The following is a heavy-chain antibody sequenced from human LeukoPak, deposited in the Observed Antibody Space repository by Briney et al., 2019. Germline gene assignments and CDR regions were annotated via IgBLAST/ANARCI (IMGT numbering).Heavy chain of an antibody. CDR3: AKDLSPDYYDSSGYLTGTTEYFQH. D-gene: IGHD3-22*01. CDR1: GFTFSIYA. CDR2: ISGGGGST. J-gene: IGHJ1*01. V-gene: IGHV3-23*01. Sequence: GGSLRLSCAASGFTFSIYAMSWVRQAPGKGLEWVSAISGGGGSTYYADSVKGRFTISRDNSKNTLYLQMNSLRAEDTAVYYCAKDLSPDYYDSSGYLTGTTEYFQHWGQGTLVTVSS.